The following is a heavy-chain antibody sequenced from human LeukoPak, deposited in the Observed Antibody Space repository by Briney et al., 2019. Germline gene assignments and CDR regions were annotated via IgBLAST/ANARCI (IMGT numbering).Heavy chain of an antibody. J-gene: IGHJ4*02. Sequence: PGGSLRLSCAASGFTFSSYSMNWVRQAPGKGLEWVSSISSSSSYIYYADSVKGRFTISRDNAKNSLYLQMNSLRAEDTAVYYCASLGYHDSSGYYTAFDYWGQGTLVTVSS. CDR2: ISSSSSYI. CDR3: ASLGYHDSSGYYTAFDY. D-gene: IGHD3-22*01. V-gene: IGHV3-21*01. CDR1: GFTFSSYS.